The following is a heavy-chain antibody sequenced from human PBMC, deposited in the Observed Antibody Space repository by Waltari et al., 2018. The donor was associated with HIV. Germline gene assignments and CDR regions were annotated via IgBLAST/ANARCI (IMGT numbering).Heavy chain of an antibody. D-gene: IGHD4-4*01. V-gene: IGHV3-33*01. J-gene: IGHJ2*01. Sequence: QVQLVESGGGVVQPGRSLSLSCASSGFSMSTSGMHWVRQAPGKGLEWVALIGFDGRNEYYSDSVKGRLIISRDNSKSTLYLQMNSLRVEDTAVYFCARDQDYMGRLSYFDLWGRGTLVTVSS. CDR2: IGFDGRNE. CDR3: ARDQDYMGRLSYFDL. CDR1: GFSMSTSG.